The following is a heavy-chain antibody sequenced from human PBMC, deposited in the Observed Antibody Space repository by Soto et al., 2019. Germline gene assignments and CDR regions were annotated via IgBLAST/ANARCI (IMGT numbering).Heavy chain of an antibody. CDR3: ARDREYTYGLGWFDP. D-gene: IGHD5-18*01. CDR1: GYTFTSYG. J-gene: IGHJ5*02. CDR2: ISAYNGNT. Sequence: ASVKVSCKASGYTFTSYGISWVRQAPGQGLEWMGWISAYNGNTNYAQKLQGRVTMTTDTSTSTAYMELRSLRSDDTAVYYCARDREYTYGLGWFDPWGQGTLVTVSS. V-gene: IGHV1-18*04.